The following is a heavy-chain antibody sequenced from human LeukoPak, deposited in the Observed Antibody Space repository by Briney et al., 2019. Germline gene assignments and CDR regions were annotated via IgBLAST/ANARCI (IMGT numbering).Heavy chain of an antibody. CDR3: ARRGYYDSSGYYYFDY. V-gene: IGHV5-51*01. D-gene: IGHD3-22*01. CDR2: IYPGDSDT. Sequence: GESLKISCKGSGYRFTSYWIGWVRQLPGKGLEWMGIIYPGDSDTRYSPSFQGQVTISADKSISTAYLQWSSLKASDTAMYYCARRGYYDSSGYYYFDYWGQGTLVTVSS. J-gene: IGHJ4*02. CDR1: GYRFTSYW.